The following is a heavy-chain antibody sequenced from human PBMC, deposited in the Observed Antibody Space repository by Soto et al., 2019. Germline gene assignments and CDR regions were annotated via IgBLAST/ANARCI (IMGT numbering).Heavy chain of an antibody. Sequence: SETLSLTCTVSGGSISSYYWSWIRQPPGKGLEWIGYIYYSGSTNYNPSLKSRVTISVDTSKNQFSLKLSSVTAADTAVYYCAREEYVDKGMDVLGQGTTVTVSS. D-gene: IGHD5-12*01. CDR3: AREEYVDKGMDV. CDR1: GGSISSYY. CDR2: IYYSGST. J-gene: IGHJ6*02. V-gene: IGHV4-59*01.